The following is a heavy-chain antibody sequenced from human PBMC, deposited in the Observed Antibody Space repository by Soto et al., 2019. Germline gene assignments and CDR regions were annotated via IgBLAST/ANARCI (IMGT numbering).Heavy chain of an antibody. CDR1: GGSFSGYY. CDR2: INHSGST. Sequence: SETLSLTCAVYGGSFSGYYWSWIRQPPGKGLEWIGEINHSGSTNYNPSLKSRVTISVDTSKNQFSLKLSSVTAADTAVYYCASGRTLRINRNYLLNLLASWGQGTLVIVSA. CDR3: ASGRTLRINRNYLLNLLAS. V-gene: IGHV4-34*01. D-gene: IGHD1-7*01. J-gene: IGHJ5*01.